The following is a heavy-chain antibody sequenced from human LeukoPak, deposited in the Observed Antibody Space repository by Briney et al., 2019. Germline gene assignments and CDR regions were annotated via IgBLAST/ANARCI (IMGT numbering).Heavy chain of an antibody. CDR1: GYSISSGYY. CDR2: IYHSGST. Sequence: KPSETLSLTCTVSGYSISSGYYWGWIRQPPGKGLEWIGSIYHSGSTYYNPSLKSRVTISVDTSKNQFSLKLSSVTAADTAVYYCASYDFRSGYHDYWGQGTLVTVSS. J-gene: IGHJ4*02. CDR3: ASYDFRSGYHDY. V-gene: IGHV4-38-2*02. D-gene: IGHD3-3*01.